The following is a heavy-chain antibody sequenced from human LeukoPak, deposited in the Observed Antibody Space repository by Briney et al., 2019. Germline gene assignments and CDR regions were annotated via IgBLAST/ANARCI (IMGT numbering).Heavy chain of an antibody. CDR1: GFTFSSYA. D-gene: IGHD1-7*01. CDR2: ISDDGRNI. V-gene: IGHV3-30*04. Sequence: AGRSLRLSCAASGFTFSSYAMHWVRQAPGRGLEWVAVISDDGRNIYYADSVKGRFTISSDNSKNTLYLQMNSLRAEDTAVYYCARAKLRDTFDYWGQGTLVAVSS. J-gene: IGHJ4*02. CDR3: ARAKLRDTFDY.